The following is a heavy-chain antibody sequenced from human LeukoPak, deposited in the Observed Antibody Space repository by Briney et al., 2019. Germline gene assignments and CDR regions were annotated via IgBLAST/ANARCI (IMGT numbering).Heavy chain of an antibody. CDR2: IYYTGAT. D-gene: IGHD6-19*01. CDR3: ARYGGSGWVIDN. V-gene: IGHV4-59*08. J-gene: IGHJ4*02. Sequence: PSETLSLTCTVSGGSISSYYWTWIRRPPGKGVERIVYIYYTGATSYNPSLKSRVTISVDTSKKQFSLKLTSVTAADTAVYYCARYGGSGWVIDNWGQGTLVTVSS. CDR1: GGSISSYY.